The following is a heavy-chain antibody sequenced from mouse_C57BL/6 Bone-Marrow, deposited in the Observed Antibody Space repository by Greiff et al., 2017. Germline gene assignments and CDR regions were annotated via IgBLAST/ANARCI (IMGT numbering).Heavy chain of an antibody. V-gene: IGHV1-74*01. CDR3: AIHPQYYGSYYFDY. Sequence: QVQLQQPGAELVKPGASVKVSCKASGYTFTSYWMHWVKQRPGQGLEWIGRIHPSDSDTNYNQKFKGKATLTVDKSSSTAYMQLSSLTSEDSAVYYCAIHPQYYGSYYFDYWGQGTTLTVSS. J-gene: IGHJ2*01. D-gene: IGHD1-1*01. CDR2: IHPSDSDT. CDR1: GYTFTSYW.